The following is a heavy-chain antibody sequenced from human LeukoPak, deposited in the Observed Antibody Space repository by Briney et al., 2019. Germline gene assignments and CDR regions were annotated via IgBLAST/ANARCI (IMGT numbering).Heavy chain of an antibody. CDR3: AKYGNSGWVIDN. D-gene: IGHD6-19*01. CDR1: GGSIGSGC. J-gene: IGHJ4*02. V-gene: IGHV4-59*08. CDR2: IYYTGGT. Sequence: SETLSLTCTVSGGSIGSGCWTWIRQPPGKGLEYIGYIYYTGGTNYNPSLKSRVTISVDTSKNQFSLKLSSVTAADTAVYFCAKYGNSGWVIDNWGQGTLVTVSS.